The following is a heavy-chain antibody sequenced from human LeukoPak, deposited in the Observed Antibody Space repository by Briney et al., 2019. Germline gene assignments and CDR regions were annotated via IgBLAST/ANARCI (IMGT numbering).Heavy chain of an antibody. V-gene: IGHV3-30-3*01. CDR1: GFTFSSYA. J-gene: IGHJ6*02. D-gene: IGHD4-17*01. Sequence: GGSLRLSCAASGFTFSSYAMHWVRQAPGKGLEWVAVISYDGSNKYYADSVEGRFTISRDNSKNTLYLQMNSLRAEDTAVYYCAREFDYGDYPSFNGMDVWGQGTTVTASS. CDR2: ISYDGSNK. CDR3: AREFDYGDYPSFNGMDV.